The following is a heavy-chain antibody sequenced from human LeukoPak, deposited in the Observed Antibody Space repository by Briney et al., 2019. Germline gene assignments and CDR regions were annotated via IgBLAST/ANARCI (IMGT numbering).Heavy chain of an antibody. J-gene: IGHJ4*02. D-gene: IGHD2-8*02. CDR3: AKARYCSGGVCYCDY. CDR1: GFTFASCT. V-gene: IGHV3-23*01. CDR2: ISGSGSTT. Sequence: GGSLRLSCAASGFTFASCTITWVRQAPGKGLEWVSSISGSGSTTYYAESVKGRFTISRDNSKNTLSLQMNSLRSDDTAVYYCAKARYCSGGVCYCDYWGQGTLVTVSS.